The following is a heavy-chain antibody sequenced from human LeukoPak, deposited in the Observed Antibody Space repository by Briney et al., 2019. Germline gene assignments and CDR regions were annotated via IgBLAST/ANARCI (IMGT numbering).Heavy chain of an antibody. J-gene: IGHJ6*03. CDR3: ARDMYDFWSGYYSRPPMDV. V-gene: IGHV3-21*01. CDR2: ISSSSSYI. Sequence: GGSLRLSCAASGFTFSSYSMNWVRQAPGKGLEWVSSISSSSSYIYYADSVKGRFTISRDNAKNSLYLQMNSLRAEDTAVYYCARDMYDFWSGYYSRPPMDVWGKETTLTVS. CDR1: GFTFSSYS. D-gene: IGHD3-3*01.